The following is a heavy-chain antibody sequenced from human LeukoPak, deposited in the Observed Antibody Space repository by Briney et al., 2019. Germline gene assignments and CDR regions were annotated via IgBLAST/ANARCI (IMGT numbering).Heavy chain of an antibody. CDR3: ARAPRMVIRPIYFDH. V-gene: IGHV1-2*02. J-gene: IGHJ4*02. CDR1: RYTFTGYY. D-gene: IGHD4/OR15-4a*01. Sequence: ASVKVSCKASRYTFTGYYMLWVRQAPGQGLEWMGWINPNSGGTNSAQKFQGRVTMTSDTSISTAYMELSRLRSDGTALYYCARAPRMVIRPIYFDHWGQGTLVTVSS. CDR2: INPNSGGT.